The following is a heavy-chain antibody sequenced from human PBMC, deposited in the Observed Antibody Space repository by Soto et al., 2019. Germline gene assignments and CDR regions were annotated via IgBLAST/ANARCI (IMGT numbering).Heavy chain of an antibody. CDR1: GLTFSRHG. D-gene: IGHD4-4*01. CDR2: ISNDGSNR. Sequence: QVQLVESGGGVVQPGRSLRLSCEVSGLTFSRHGMHWVRQAPGKGLEWVTFISNDGSNRYYVDSIKGRFTISRDDSKNTQFLQMDSLRTEDTAVYYCAKDKGLKFFDYWGQGTRVTVSS. J-gene: IGHJ4*02. V-gene: IGHV3-30*18. CDR3: AKDKGLKFFDY.